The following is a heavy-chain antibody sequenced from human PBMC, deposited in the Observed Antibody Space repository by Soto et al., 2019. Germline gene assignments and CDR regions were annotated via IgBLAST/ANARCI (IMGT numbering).Heavy chain of an antibody. D-gene: IGHD2-21*01. CDR3: ARGLLASRPNWFDP. V-gene: IGHV3-64*04. Sequence: PGGSLRLSCSASGFTFSSYAMHWVRQAPGKGLEYVSAISSNGGSTYYADSVKGRFTISRDNAKNSVYLQMNSLRAEDTAVYYCARGLLASRPNWFDPWGQGTLVTVSS. CDR2: ISSNGGST. CDR1: GFTFSSYA. J-gene: IGHJ5*02.